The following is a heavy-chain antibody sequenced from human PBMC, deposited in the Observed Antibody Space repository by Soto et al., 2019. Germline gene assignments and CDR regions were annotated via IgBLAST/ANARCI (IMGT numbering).Heavy chain of an antibody. CDR2: ISYSGST. J-gene: IGHJ6*03. CDR3: ARSLDYYYYMDV. Sequence: PSETLSLTCTVSGGSISSYYWSWIRQPPGKGLEWIGYISYSGSTSYNPSLKSRVTISVDTSKNQFSLKLNSVTAADTAVYFCARSLDYYYYMDVWGKGTTVTVSS. V-gene: IGHV4-59*01. D-gene: IGHD3-16*01. CDR1: GGSISSYY.